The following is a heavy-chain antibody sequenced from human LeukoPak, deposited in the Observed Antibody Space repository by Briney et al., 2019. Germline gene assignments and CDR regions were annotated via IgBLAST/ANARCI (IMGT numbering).Heavy chain of an antibody. Sequence: PVASVKVSCKASGYTFTGYYMHWVRQAPGQGLEWMGWINPNSGGTNYAQKFQGRVTMTRDTSISTAYMELSRLRSDDTAVYYCARDGNGRKGWFDPWGQGTLVTVSS. V-gene: IGHV1-2*02. J-gene: IGHJ5*02. CDR3: ARDGNGRKGWFDP. CDR1: GYTFTGYY. CDR2: INPNSGGT. D-gene: IGHD1-26*01.